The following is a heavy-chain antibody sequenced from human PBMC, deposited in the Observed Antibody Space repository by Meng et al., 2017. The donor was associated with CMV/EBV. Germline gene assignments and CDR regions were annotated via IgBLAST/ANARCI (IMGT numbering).Heavy chain of an antibody. Sequence: GESLKISCAASGFTLSSYAMHWVRQAPGKGLEWVAVISYDGSNKYYADSVKGRFTISRDNSKNTLYLQMNSLRAEDTAVYYCARDGSDFWSGYFSPYYYYGMDVWGQGTTVTVSS. CDR1: GFTLSSYA. CDR3: ARDGSDFWSGYFSPYYYYGMDV. V-gene: IGHV3-30-3*01. CDR2: ISYDGSNK. J-gene: IGHJ6*02. D-gene: IGHD3-3*01.